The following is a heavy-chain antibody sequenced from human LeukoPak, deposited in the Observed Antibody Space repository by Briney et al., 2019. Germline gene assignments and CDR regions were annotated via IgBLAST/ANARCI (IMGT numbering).Heavy chain of an antibody. Sequence: GGSLRLSCAASGFTFSSYEMNWVRQAPGKGLEWVSYISSSGSTIYYADSVKGRFTISRDNAKNSLYLQMNSLRAEDTAVYYCARDDRSRGYNYWGQGTLVTVSS. J-gene: IGHJ4*02. CDR2: ISSSGSTI. CDR3: ARDDRSRGYNY. V-gene: IGHV3-48*03. D-gene: IGHD3-22*01. CDR1: GFTFSSYE.